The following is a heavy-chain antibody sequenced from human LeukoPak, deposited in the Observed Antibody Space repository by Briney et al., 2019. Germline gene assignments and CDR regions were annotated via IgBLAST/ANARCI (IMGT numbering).Heavy chain of an antibody. D-gene: IGHD2-2*01. J-gene: IGHJ6*02. CDR1: GGSISSSNW. CDR2: IYHSGST. CDR3: ARGLMPPKHASPNYYYYGMDV. V-gene: IGHV4-4*02. Sequence: SETLSLTCTVSGGSISSSNWWSWVRQPPGKGLEWIGKIYHSGSTNYNPSLKSRVTISVDKSKNQFSLKLSSVTAADTAVYYCARGLMPPKHASPNYYYYGMDVWGQGTTVTVSS.